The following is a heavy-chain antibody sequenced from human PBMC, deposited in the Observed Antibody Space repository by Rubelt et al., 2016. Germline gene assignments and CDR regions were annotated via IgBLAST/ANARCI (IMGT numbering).Heavy chain of an antibody. CDR3: ARVRRIRGVCDY. Sequence: QVQLQQWGAGLLKPSETLSLTCAVYGGSFSGYYWSWIRQPPGKGLEWIGEINHSGSTNYNPFLKSRVTISVDTSKNQFSLKLSAVTAADTAVYYCARVRRIRGVCDYWGQGTLVTVSS. CDR2: INHSGST. J-gene: IGHJ4*02. CDR1: GGSFSGYY. D-gene: IGHD2-8*01. V-gene: IGHV4-34*01.